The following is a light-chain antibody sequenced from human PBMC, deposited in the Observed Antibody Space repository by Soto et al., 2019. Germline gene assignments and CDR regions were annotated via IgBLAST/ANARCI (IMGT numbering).Light chain of an antibody. V-gene: IGKV3-20*01. CDR1: QSVSSSY. CDR2: GAS. CDR3: QQYGSSPIT. Sequence: EIVLTQSPGTLSLSPGERATLSCRASQSVSSSYLAWYQQKPGQAPRLLIYGASSRATGIPDRFSGSGSGTDFTLTISRLEHDDFALYYCQQYGSSPITFGQGTRLEIK. J-gene: IGKJ5*01.